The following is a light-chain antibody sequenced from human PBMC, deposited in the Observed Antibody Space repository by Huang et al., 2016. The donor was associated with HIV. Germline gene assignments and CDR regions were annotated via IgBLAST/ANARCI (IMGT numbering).Light chain of an antibody. CDR1: QSVDRY. Sequence: SPATLSLSPGERATLSCRASQSVDRYLAWYQHKPGQAPRLLIHDASNRATGIPARFSGSGSETDFTLTISSLEPEDFAVYYCHQRSNWPQTFGQGTKVEIK. CDR2: DAS. CDR3: HQRSNWPQT. V-gene: IGKV3-11*01. J-gene: IGKJ2*01.